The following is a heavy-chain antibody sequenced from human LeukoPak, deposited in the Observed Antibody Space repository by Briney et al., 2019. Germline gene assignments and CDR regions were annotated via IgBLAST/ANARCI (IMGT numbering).Heavy chain of an antibody. CDR2: MNPNSGNT. D-gene: IGHD2-21*01. V-gene: IGHV1-8*01. J-gene: IGHJ1*01. CDR3: ARGNCGGDCYSAEYFQH. Sequence: ASVKVSCKASGYTFTSYDINWVRQATGQGLEWMGWMNPNSGNTGYAQKFQGRVTMTRNTSISTAYMELSSLRSEDTAVYYCARGNCGGDCYSAEYFQHWGQGTLATVSS. CDR1: GYTFTSYD.